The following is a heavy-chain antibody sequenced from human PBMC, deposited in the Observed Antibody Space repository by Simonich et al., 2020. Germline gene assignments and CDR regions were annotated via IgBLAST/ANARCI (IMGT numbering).Heavy chain of an antibody. V-gene: IGHV4-39*01. D-gene: IGHD1-20*01. J-gene: IGHJ6*02. Sequence: QLQLQESGPGLVKPSETLSLTCTVSGGSISSSSYYWGWIRQPPGKGLEWVGSIYYSWSTYHNPSLKRRVTISVDTSKNQFSLKLSSVTAADTAVYYCASAYNWNYYYYGMDVWGQGTTVTVSS. CDR2: IYYSWST. CDR1: GGSISSSSYY. CDR3: ASAYNWNYYYYGMDV.